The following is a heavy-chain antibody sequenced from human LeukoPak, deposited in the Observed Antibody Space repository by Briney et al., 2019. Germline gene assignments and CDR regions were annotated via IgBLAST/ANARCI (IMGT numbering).Heavy chain of an antibody. CDR3: AFPMTIVTPGSFDI. Sequence: PGGSLRLSCAASGFTFNGYAMSWVRQAPGKGLEWVSRINTDGSNTRYADSVKGRFTISRDNAKNTLYLQMNSLRADDTAVYSCAFPMTIVTPGSFDIWGQGTMVTVST. J-gene: IGHJ3*02. CDR1: GFTFNGYA. CDR2: INTDGSNT. D-gene: IGHD4-17*01. V-gene: IGHV3-74*01.